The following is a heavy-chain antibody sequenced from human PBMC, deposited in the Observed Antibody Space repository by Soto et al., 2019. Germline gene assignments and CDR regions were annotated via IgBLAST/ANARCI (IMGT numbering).Heavy chain of an antibody. CDR2: ISSSGSTI. Sequence: EVQLVESGGGLVQPGGSLRLSCAASGFTFSSYERNWVRQAPGKGLEWVSYISSSGSTIYYADSVKGRFTISRDNAKNSLYLQMNSLRAEDTAVYYCARDLLDHDYGAYLGYYYYGMDVWGQGTTVTVSS. CDR3: ARDLLDHDYGAYLGYYYYGMDV. CDR1: GFTFSSYE. J-gene: IGHJ6*02. D-gene: IGHD4-17*01. V-gene: IGHV3-48*03.